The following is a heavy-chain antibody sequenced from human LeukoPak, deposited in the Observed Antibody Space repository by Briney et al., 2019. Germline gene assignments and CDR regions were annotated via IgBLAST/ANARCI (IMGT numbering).Heavy chain of an antibody. CDR2: IYHSGST. Sequence: SETLSLTCTVSGYSISSGYYWGWIRQPPGKGLEWTGSIYHSGSTYYNPSLKSRVTISVDTSKNQFSLKLSSVTAADTAVYYCARPHCSSTSCLLDYWGQGTLVTVSS. CDR1: GYSISSGYY. D-gene: IGHD2-2*01. CDR3: ARPHCSSTSCLLDY. J-gene: IGHJ4*02. V-gene: IGHV4-38-2*02.